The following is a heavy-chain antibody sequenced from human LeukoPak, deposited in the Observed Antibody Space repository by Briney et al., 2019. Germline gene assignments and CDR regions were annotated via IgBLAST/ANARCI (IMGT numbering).Heavy chain of an antibody. Sequence: GGSLRLSCAASGFTFSDYALGWVRQAPGRGLEWVATLSGSGAGTYYSDSVQGRFTISRDNSKRTLFLQMNSLRAEDTAVYYCAKVKVVGYSTFDSWGQGALVTVSS. V-gene: IGHV3-23*01. CDR1: GFTFSDYA. CDR2: LSGSGAGT. D-gene: IGHD2-8*01. J-gene: IGHJ4*02. CDR3: AKVKVVGYSTFDS.